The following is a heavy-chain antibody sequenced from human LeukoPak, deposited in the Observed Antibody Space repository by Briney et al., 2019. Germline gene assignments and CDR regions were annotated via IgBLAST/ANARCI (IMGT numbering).Heavy chain of an antibody. D-gene: IGHD4-23*01. CDR3: AKTRPHDYGGRGVGYYYYYGMDV. J-gene: IGHJ6*02. V-gene: IGHV3-30*18. CDR1: GFTFSSYG. Sequence: GGSLRLSCAASGFTFSSYGMHWVRQAPGKGLEWVAVISYDGSNKYYADSVKGRFTISRDNSKNTLYLQMNSLRAEDTAVYYCAKTRPHDYGGRGVGYYYYYGMDVWGQGTTVTVSS. CDR2: ISYDGSNK.